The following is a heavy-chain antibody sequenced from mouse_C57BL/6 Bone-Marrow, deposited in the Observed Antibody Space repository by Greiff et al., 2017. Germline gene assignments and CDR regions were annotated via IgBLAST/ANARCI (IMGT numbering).Heavy chain of an antibody. Sequence: QVTLKESGPGTLQPSQTLSPTCSFSGFSLSSLGMGVGWIRQPSGKGLEWLAHIWWDDDKYYNPALKSRLTLSNESSKNQVFLKIANVDTADTATYYCARLYYGKCVDYRGQGTTLTGSS. D-gene: IGHD2-1*01. CDR1: GFSLSSLGMG. J-gene: IGHJ2*01. CDR2: IWWDDDK. V-gene: IGHV8-8*01. CDR3: ARLYYGKCVDY.